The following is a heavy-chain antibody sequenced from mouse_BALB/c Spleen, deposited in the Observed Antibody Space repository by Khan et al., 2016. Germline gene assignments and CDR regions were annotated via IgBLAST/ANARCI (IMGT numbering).Heavy chain of an antibody. Sequence: EVQLQESGPGLVKPSQSLSLTCTVTGYSITSDYAWNWIRQFPGNRLEWMGYISYSGSTSYNPSIKSRISITRDTSQNQFFLQLNSVTSEDTATYYCARSDYGDKDAMDYWGQGTSVTVSS. V-gene: IGHV3-2*02. J-gene: IGHJ4*01. D-gene: IGHD1-1*01. CDR3: ARSDYGDKDAMDY. CDR2: ISYSGST. CDR1: GYSITSDYA.